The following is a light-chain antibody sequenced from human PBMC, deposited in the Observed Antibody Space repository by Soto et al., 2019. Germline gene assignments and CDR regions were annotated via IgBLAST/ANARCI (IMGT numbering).Light chain of an antibody. CDR3: QQYGRSLYT. CDR1: QSVSSSY. CDR2: GAS. J-gene: IGKJ2*01. V-gene: IGKV3-20*01. Sequence: EIVLTQSPGTLSLSPGERATLSCRASQSVSSSYLAWYQQKPGQAPRLLIYGASSRATGIPDRFSGSGSGTDFTLTISKLEPEDFAVYYCQQYGRSLYTFGQGTKLEIK.